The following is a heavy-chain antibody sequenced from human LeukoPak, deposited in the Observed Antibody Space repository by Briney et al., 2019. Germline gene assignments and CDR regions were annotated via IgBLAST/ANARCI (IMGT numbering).Heavy chain of an antibody. CDR2: ISSSSSTI. V-gene: IGHV3-48*01. CDR3: ARVVPPTDHGSGSYFWDPYYFDY. J-gene: IGHJ4*02. D-gene: IGHD3-10*01. Sequence: PGGSLRLSCAASGFTFSSYSMNWVRQAPGKGLEWVSYISSSSSTIYYADSVKGRFTISRDNAKNSLYLQMNSLRAEDTAVYYCARVVPPTDHGSGSYFWDPYYFDYWGQGTLVTVSS. CDR1: GFTFSSYS.